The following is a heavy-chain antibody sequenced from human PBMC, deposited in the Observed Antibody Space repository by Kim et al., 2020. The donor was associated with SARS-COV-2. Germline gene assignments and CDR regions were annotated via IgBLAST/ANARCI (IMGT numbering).Heavy chain of an antibody. CDR1: GGSISSYY. CDR2: IYYSGST. V-gene: IGHV4-59*01. Sequence: SETLSLTCTVSGGSISSYYWSWIRQPPGKGLEWIGYIYYSGSTNYNPSLKSRVTISVDTSKNQFSLKLSSVTAADTAVYYCARAPGIAAAGTDYYYMDVWGKGTTVTVSS. D-gene: IGHD6-13*01. CDR3: ARAPGIAAAGTDYYYMDV. J-gene: IGHJ6*03.